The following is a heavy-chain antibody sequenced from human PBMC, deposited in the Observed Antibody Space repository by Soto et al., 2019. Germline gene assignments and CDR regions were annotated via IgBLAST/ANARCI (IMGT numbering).Heavy chain of an antibody. D-gene: IGHD2-2*02. Sequence: GASVKVSCKASGYSFTNFHIHWVRQAPGQGLEWMGMIDPSGGITRDAQRLQGRITMTRDASTSTVYMELRSLTSEDTAVYYCARDFLRPGGSIHYYYMDVWGKGTTVTVSS. CDR2: IDPSGGIT. CDR3: ARDFLRPGGSIHYYYMDV. V-gene: IGHV1-46*01. CDR1: GYSFTNFH. J-gene: IGHJ6*03.